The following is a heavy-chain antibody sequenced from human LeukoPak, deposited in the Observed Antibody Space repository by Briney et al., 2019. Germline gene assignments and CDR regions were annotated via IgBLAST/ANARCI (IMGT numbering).Heavy chain of an antibody. D-gene: IGHD1-26*01. Sequence: GASVKVSCKASGYTFTGFYMHWARQAPGQGLEWMGWINPNSGGTNYAQKFQGRVTMTRDTSISTAYMELSRLRSDDTAVYYCARFVSRGSYYDYWGQGTLVTVSS. J-gene: IGHJ4*02. CDR1: GYTFTGFY. CDR2: INPNSGGT. CDR3: ARFVSRGSYYDY. V-gene: IGHV1-2*02.